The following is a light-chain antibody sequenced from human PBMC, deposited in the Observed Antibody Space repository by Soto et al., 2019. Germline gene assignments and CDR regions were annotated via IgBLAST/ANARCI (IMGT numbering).Light chain of an antibody. CDR2: GAS. CDR1: PSISTY. J-gene: IGKJ1*01. CDR3: QQKYRIPRT. V-gene: IGKV1-39*01. Sequence: DIPLTQSPSSLSASVGDRVNITCRASPSISTYLNWYQHKPGTAPKVRINGASSLQSGVPSKFSGSGSGTDFTLTISSLQPEDSAPSFCQQKYRIPRTFGQGTKVEIK.